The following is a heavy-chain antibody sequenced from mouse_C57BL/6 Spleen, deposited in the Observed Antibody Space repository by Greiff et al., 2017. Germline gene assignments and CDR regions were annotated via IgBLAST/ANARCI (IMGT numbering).Heavy chain of an antibody. V-gene: IGHV1-7*01. CDR3: ARTYYSNYVGFAY. CDR2: INPSSGYT. J-gene: IGHJ3*01. Sequence: LVESGAELAKPGASVKLSCKASGYTFTSYWMHWVKQRPGQGLEWIGYINPSSGYTKYNQKFKDKATLTADKSSSTAYMQLSSLTYEDSAVYYCARTYYSNYVGFAYWGQGTLVTVSA. CDR1: GYTFTSYW. D-gene: IGHD2-5*01.